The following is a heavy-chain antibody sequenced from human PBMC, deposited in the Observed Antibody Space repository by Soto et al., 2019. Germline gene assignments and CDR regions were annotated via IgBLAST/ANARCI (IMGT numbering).Heavy chain of an antibody. D-gene: IGHD2-15*01. J-gene: IGHJ4*02. CDR1: GFTFDDYA. CDR2: ISWNSGPI. V-gene: IGHV3-9*01. Sequence: EVQLVESGGGLVQPGRSLRLSCAASGFTFDDYAMHWVRQAPGKGLEWVSGISWNSGPIGYADSVKGRFPISRDNAKNSLYLQMNSLRAEDTALYYCAKGVAAWGYFDYWGQGTLVTVSS. CDR3: AKGVAAWGYFDY.